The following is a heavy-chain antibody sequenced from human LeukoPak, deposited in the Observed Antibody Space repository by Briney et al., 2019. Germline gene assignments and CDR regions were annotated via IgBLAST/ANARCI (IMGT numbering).Heavy chain of an antibody. CDR3: ARGGSYCSRISCPTRHYNWSDP. J-gene: IGHJ5*02. CDR2: IYHSGST. D-gene: IGHD2-2*01. CDR1: GESFSGYY. V-gene: IGHV4-34*01. Sequence: SETLSLTCAVYGESFSGYYWSWIRQPPGKGLEWIGEIYHSGSTNYNPSLKSRVTISVDTSRSQFSLRLNSVTAADTAVYYCARGGSYCSRISCPTRHYNWSDPWGQGTLVTVSS.